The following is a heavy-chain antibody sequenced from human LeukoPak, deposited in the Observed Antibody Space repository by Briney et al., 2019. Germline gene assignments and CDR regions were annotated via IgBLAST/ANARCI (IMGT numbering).Heavy chain of an antibody. V-gene: IGHV3-30*01. Sequence: ETSLRLSCAASGFTFSSYAMHWVRQAPGKGLDWVAVISKDVDNRYYADSVKGRFTISRDNSQNTLYLQMNSLRAEDTAMYYCTRCSYDSSGYRTCYFDYWGQGTLVTVSS. CDR1: GFTFSSYA. J-gene: IGHJ4*02. CDR2: ISKDVDNR. D-gene: IGHD3-22*01. CDR3: TRCSYDSSGYRTCYFDY.